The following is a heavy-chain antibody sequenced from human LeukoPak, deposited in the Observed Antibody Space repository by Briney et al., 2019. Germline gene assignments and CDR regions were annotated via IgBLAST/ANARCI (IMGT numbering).Heavy chain of an antibody. J-gene: IGHJ6*02. CDR1: GFTFSSYS. D-gene: IGHD3-10*01. CDR3: ARDRGRITMVRGVPKGGMDV. CDR2: ISSSSSYI. V-gene: IGHV3-21*01. Sequence: GGSLRLSCAASGFTFSSYSMNWVRQAPGKGLEWVSSISSSSSYIYYADSVKGRFTISRDNAKNSLYLQMNSLRAEDTAVYYCARDRGRITMVRGVPKGGMDVWGQGTTVTVSS.